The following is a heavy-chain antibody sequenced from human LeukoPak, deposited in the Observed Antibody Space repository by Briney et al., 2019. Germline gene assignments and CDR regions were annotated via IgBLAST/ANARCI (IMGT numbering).Heavy chain of an antibody. CDR1: GFTFSSYS. J-gene: IGHJ4*02. CDR2: ISSSSSYI. Sequence: GGSLRLSCAASGFTFSSYSTNWVRQAPGKGLEWVSSISSSSSYIYYADSVKGRFTISRDNAKNSLYLQMNSLRAEDTAVYYCARVSVVAGNDYWGQGTLVTVSS. CDR3: ARVSVVAGNDY. V-gene: IGHV3-21*01. D-gene: IGHD6-19*01.